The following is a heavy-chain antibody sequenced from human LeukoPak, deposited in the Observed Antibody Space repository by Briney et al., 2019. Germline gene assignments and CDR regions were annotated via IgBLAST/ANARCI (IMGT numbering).Heavy chain of an antibody. Sequence: GGSLRLSCAASGFTFSSYGMHWVRQAPGKGLEWVAVIWYDGSNKYYADSVKGRFTISRDNSKNSLYLQMNSLRAEDTAVYYCASTIAAAGKGYYFDYWGQGTLVTVSS. V-gene: IGHV3-33*01. CDR2: IWYDGSNK. CDR3: ASTIAAAGKGYYFDY. J-gene: IGHJ4*02. D-gene: IGHD6-13*01. CDR1: GFTFSSYG.